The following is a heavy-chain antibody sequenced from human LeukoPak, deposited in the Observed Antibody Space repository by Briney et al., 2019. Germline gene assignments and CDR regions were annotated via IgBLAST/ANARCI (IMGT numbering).Heavy chain of an antibody. D-gene: IGHD2-2*01. Sequence: ASVKVSCKASGYTFTSYGISWVRQAPGQGLEWMGWISAYNGNTNYAQKLQGRVTMTTGTSTSTAYMELRSLRSDDTAVYYCARDLTGRIVVVPAAKDDYWGQGTLVTVSS. J-gene: IGHJ4*02. V-gene: IGHV1-18*01. CDR3: ARDLTGRIVVVPAAKDDY. CDR1: GYTFTSYG. CDR2: ISAYNGNT.